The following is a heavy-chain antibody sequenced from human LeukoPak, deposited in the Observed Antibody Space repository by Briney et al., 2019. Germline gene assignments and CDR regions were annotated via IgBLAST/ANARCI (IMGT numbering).Heavy chain of an antibody. V-gene: IGHV3-23*01. D-gene: IGHD2-15*01. CDR3: AKDHPSDGWPTFES. CDR1: GFTVSRRA. CDR2: ITNNGGKT. Sequence: GGSLRLSCAASGFTVSRRAMSWVRQAPGKGLEWLASITNNGGKTYYADSVKGRFIISRDESQNTVDVTMSSLRVEDTALYYCAKDHPSDGWPTFESWGPGVLVTVSS. J-gene: IGHJ4*02.